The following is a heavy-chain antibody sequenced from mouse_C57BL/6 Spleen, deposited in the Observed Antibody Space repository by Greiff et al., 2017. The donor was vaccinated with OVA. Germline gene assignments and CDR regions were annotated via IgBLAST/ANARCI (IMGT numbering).Heavy chain of an antibody. CDR3: ARGNYYFDY. D-gene: IGHD2-1*01. J-gene: IGHJ2*01. Sequence: EVKLVESGGDLVKPGGSLKLSCAASGFTFSSYGMSWVRQTPDKRLEWVATISSGGSYTYYPDSVKGRFTISRDNAKNTLYLQMSSLKSEDTAMYYCARGNYYFDYWGQGTTLTVSS. CDR2: ISSGGSYT. CDR1: GFTFSSYG. V-gene: IGHV5-6*02.